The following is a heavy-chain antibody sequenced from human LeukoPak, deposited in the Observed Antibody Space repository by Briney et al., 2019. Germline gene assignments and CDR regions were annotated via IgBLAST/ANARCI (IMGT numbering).Heavy chain of an antibody. V-gene: IGHV1-69*01. J-gene: IGHJ4*02. CDR2: IIPIFGTA. CDR1: GGTFSSYA. D-gene: IGHD3-9*01. Sequence: ASVKVSCKASGGTFSSYAISWVRQAPGQGLEWMGGIIPIFGTANYAQKFQGRVTITADESTSTAYMELSSLRSEDTAVYYCAKEGGDILTGYYDYWGQGTLVTVSS. CDR3: AKEGGDILTGYYDY.